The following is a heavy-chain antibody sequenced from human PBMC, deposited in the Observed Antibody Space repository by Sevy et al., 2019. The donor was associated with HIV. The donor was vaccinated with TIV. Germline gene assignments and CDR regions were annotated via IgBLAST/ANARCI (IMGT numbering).Heavy chain of an antibody. D-gene: IGHD2-21*01. CDR3: AKEVSKHSDSDY. CDR1: GFTFSSYA. V-gene: IGHV3-23*01. Sequence: GGSLRLSCVTSGFTFSSYAMSWVRQTPGKGLEWVSAIGGSADYTYYADSVKGRFTISRDKSKNTVYLQMNGLRAEDTAVYYCAKEVSKHSDSDYWGQGTLVTVSS. J-gene: IGHJ4*02. CDR2: IGGSADYT.